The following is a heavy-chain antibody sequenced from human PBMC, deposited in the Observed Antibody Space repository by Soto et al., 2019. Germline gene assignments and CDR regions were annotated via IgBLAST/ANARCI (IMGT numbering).Heavy chain of an antibody. Sequence: QVQLVESGGGVVQPGRSLRLSCAASGFTFSSYAMHWVRQAPGKGLEWVGWMNPNSGNTGYAQKFQGRVTMTRNTSISTAYMELSSLRSEDTAVYYCARGRLTFLLRFLEWLPESSYGMDVWGQGTTVTVSS. CDR3: ARGRLTFLLRFLEWLPESSYGMDV. CDR2: MNPNSGNT. CDR1: GFTFSSYA. J-gene: IGHJ6*02. V-gene: IGHV1-8*02. D-gene: IGHD3-3*01.